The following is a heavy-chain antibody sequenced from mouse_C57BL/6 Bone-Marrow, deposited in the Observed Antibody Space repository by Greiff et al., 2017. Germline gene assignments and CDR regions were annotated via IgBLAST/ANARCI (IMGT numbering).Heavy chain of an antibody. CDR1: GFNIKNSY. Sequence: VQLQQSVAELVRPGASVKLSCTASGFNIKNSYMHWVKQRPEQGLEWIGRIDPANGNTKYDPKFKVKATLTVDTSSNTAYMQLGSLASEDTAVCYCASFAFFDYGGRGTTLTVSA. CDR2: IDPANGNT. J-gene: IGHJ2*01. CDR3: ASFAFFDY. V-gene: IGHV14-3*01.